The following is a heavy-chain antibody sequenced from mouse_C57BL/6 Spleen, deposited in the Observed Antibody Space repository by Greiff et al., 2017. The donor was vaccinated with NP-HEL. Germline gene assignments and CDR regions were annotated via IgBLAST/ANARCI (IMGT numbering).Heavy chain of an antibody. J-gene: IGHJ4*01. CDR3: ARNYPRLTTVEYAMDY. CDR1: GFSLTSYG. D-gene: IGHD1-1*01. CDR2: IWSGGST. V-gene: IGHV2-2*01. Sequence: QVQLQQSGPGLVQPSQSLSITCTVSGFSLTSYGVHWVRQSPGKGLEWLGVIWSGGSTDYNAAFISRLSISKDNSKSQVFFKMNSLQADDTAIYYCARNYPRLTTVEYAMDYWGQGTSVTVSS.